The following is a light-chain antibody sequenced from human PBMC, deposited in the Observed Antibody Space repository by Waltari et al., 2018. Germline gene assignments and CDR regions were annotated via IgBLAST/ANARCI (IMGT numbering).Light chain of an antibody. CDR3: QSYDSRLNAVV. Sequence: QSVLTQPPSVSVAPGQRVTISCTGSSSNIRARYDVHWYQQFPGTAPKLLLYANSNRPSGVPDRFSGSKSATSASLAITGLQDDDEADYYCQSYDSRLNAVVFGGGTKLTVL. V-gene: IGLV1-40*01. CDR2: ANS. CDR1: SSNIRARYD. J-gene: IGLJ2*01.